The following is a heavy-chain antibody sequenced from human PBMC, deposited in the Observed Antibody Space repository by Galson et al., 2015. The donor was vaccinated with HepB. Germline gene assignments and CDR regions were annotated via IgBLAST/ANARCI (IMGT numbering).Heavy chain of an antibody. Sequence: SLRLSCAASGFRLSESCMTWVRQSAERGLEWVSNINEDGSANRYLDSVKGRFTISRDNAKNSVFLQMNSLRADDTAIYYGARGNNPNYWGQGTLVTVSS. D-gene: IGHD1/OR15-1a*01. CDR2: INEDGSAN. CDR3: ARGNNPNY. J-gene: IGHJ4*02. CDR1: GFRLSESC. V-gene: IGHV3-7*03.